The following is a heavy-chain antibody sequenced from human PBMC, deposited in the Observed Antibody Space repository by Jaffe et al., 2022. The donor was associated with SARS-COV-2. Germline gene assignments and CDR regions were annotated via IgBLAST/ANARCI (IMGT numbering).Heavy chain of an antibody. CDR3: ARGPPPDYYGAGSYFDP. J-gene: IGHJ5*02. V-gene: IGHV1-8*01. CDR1: GYTFTSYD. D-gene: IGHD3-10*01. CDR2: MDRNSGKT. Sequence: QVQLVQSGPEVKKPGASVKVSCKATGYTFTSYDINWVRQATGQGLEWMGRMDRNSGKTVYAQKFQGRVTMTRDTSISTAYMELSSLRSDDTAMYYCARGPPPDYYGAGSYFDPWGRGTQVTVSS.